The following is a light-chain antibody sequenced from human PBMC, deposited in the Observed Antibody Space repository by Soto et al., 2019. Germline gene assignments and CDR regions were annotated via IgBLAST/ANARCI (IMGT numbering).Light chain of an antibody. CDR2: KVS. CDR3: MQSIHWPQK. CDR1: QSLLYRDGNTY. J-gene: IGKJ2*01. Sequence: DVVMTQSPLSLPVTLGQPASISCRSSQSLLYRDGNTYLNWFHQRPGQSPRRLVYKVSNRDSGVPDRFTGSGSGTDFTLKISRVEADDVGVYYCMQSIHWPQKFGHGTKLEIK. V-gene: IGKV2-30*01.